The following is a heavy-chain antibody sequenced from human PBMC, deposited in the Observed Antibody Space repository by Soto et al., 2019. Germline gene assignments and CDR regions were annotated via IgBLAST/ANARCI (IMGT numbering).Heavy chain of an antibody. CDR1: GFSFSAHG. CDR3: ASDVVFVDNGLDH. V-gene: IGHV3-33*01. J-gene: IGHJ1*01. D-gene: IGHD1-1*01. Sequence: QVQLVESGGGVVRPGTSLRLSCAATGFSFSAHGMHWVRQAPGRGLEWLAVINDGSEEGYADSVRGRFTISRDNASHILFLQMDDSRAEDSALYYSASDVVFVDNGLDHWGQGTVVTVSS. CDR2: INDGSEE.